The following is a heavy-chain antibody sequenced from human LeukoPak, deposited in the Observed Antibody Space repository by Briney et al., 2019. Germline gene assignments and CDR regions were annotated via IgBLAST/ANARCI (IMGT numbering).Heavy chain of an antibody. V-gene: IGHV3-23*01. J-gene: IGHJ4*02. Sequence: PGGSLRLSCAASGFTFSSYAMSWVRQAPGKGLEWVSSIGGSGGGTYYADSVKGRFTISRDNSKNTLYLQMNSLRAEDTAVYYCARVGITMVRGPFDYWGQGTLVTVSS. CDR3: ARVGITMVRGPFDY. D-gene: IGHD3-10*01. CDR2: IGGSGGGT. CDR1: GFTFSSYA.